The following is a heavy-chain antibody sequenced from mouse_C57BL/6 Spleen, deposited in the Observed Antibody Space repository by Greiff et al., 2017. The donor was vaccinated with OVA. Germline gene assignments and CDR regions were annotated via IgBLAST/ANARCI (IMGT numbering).Heavy chain of an antibody. CDR2: IRLKSDNYAT. D-gene: IGHD1-1*01. V-gene: IGHV6-3*01. Sequence: EVKVEESGGGLVQPGGSMKLSCVASGFTFSNYWMNWVRQSPEKGLEWVAQIRLKSDNYATHYAESVKGRFTISRDDSKSSVYLQMNNLRAEDTGIYYCTGYGSSYVESWGQGTTLTVSS. CDR1: GFTFSNYW. J-gene: IGHJ2*01. CDR3: TGYGSSYVES.